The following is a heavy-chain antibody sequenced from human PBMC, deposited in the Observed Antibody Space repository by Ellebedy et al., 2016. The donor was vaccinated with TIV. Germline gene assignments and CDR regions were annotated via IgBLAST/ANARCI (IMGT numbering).Heavy chain of an antibody. CDR3: ASELSGGYFDY. CDR2: INPSGGST. Sequence: ASVKVSCKASGYTFTSYYIHWVRQAPGQGLEWMGIINPSGGSTSYAQKFQGRVTMTRDTSTSTVYMELSSLRSEDTAVYYCASELSGGYFDYWGQGTLVTVSS. CDR1: GYTFTSYY. V-gene: IGHV1-46*01. D-gene: IGHD2-15*01. J-gene: IGHJ4*02.